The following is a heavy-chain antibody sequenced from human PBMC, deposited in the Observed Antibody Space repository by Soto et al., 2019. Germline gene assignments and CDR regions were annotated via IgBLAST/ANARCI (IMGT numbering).Heavy chain of an antibody. Sequence: PSETLSLTCTVSGGSVNSDNFYWSWIRQPPGRGLEWIGYIYYTGSTNYNPSLKSRVTISIDTSRNQFSLKLSSVTAADTAVYCAREFGNSPEAFDSWGQGSLVTVS. CDR3: AREFGNSPEAFDS. J-gene: IGHJ4*02. CDR2: IYYTGST. CDR1: GGSVNSDNFY. D-gene: IGHD3-16*01. V-gene: IGHV4-61*01.